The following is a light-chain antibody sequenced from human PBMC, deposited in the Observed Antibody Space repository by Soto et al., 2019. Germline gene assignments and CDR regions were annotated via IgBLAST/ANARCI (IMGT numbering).Light chain of an antibody. J-gene: IGKJ4*01. CDR3: QHLTTYPRT. Sequence: DIQLTQSPSFLSASVGDRVTISCRASQGINSFLAWYQQKPGKAPNLLISAASTLRAGVPSRFSGSGSGTEFTLTISSLQPEDFATYYCQHLTTYPRTFGGGTKV. V-gene: IGKV1-9*01. CDR1: QGINSF. CDR2: AAS.